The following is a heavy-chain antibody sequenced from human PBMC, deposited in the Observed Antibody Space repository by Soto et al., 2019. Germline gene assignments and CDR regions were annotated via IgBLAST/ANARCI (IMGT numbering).Heavy chain of an antibody. CDR2: INAGSGTT. CDR1: GYTFSAYT. Sequence: ASVKVSCKATGYTFSAYTMNWVRQAPGQSLEWMGWINAGSGTTKYSQNFQGRVTITSDRSVSTAYMELSSLRSEDMVVYSCVSPLKRRYCTNGVYNWFDPWGQGTLVTVSS. V-gene: IGHV1-3*01. J-gene: IGHJ5*02. CDR3: VSPLKRRYCTNGVYNWFDP. D-gene: IGHD2-8*01.